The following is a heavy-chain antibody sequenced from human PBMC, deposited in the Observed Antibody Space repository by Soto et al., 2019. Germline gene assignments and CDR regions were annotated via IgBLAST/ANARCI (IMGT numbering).Heavy chain of an antibody. CDR1: GGSVSSGSYY. CDR2: IYYSGST. D-gene: IGHD3-3*01. CDR3: ARAEGSGYSYYYYGMDV. Sequence: QVQLQESGPGLVKPSETLSLTCTVSGGSVSSGSYYWSWIRQPPGKGLEWIGSIYYSGSTNYNPSLKSRVTISVDTSKNQFSLKLSSVTAADTAVYYCARAEGSGYSYYYYGMDVWGQGTTVTVSS. J-gene: IGHJ6*02. V-gene: IGHV4-61*01.